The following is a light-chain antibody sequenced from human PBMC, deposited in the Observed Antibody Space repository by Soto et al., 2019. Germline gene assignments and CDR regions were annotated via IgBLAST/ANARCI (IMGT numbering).Light chain of an antibody. Sequence: QSVLTQPPSVSGCPGQRVTISCTWSSSNIGAVYDVHWYQQLPGTAPKLLIYDNRNRPSGVPDRFSGSKSGTSASLAITGLQAEDEADYYCQSYDSSLSAYVFGTGTKVTVL. V-gene: IGLV1-40*01. CDR2: DNR. CDR3: QSYDSSLSAYV. J-gene: IGLJ1*01. CDR1: SSNIGAVYD.